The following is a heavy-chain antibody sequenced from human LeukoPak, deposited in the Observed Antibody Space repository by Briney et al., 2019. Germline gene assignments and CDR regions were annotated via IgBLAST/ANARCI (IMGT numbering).Heavy chain of an antibody. D-gene: IGHD5-24*01. J-gene: IGHJ5*02. V-gene: IGHV1-69*04. Sequence: ASVKVSCKASGGTFSSYAISWVRQAPGQGLEWMGRIIPIFGIANYAQKFQGRVTITADKSTSTAYMELSSLRSEDTAVYYCAKVEMATTGGGFDPRGQGTLVTVSS. CDR1: GGTFSSYA. CDR2: IIPIFGIA. CDR3: AKVEMATTGGGFDP.